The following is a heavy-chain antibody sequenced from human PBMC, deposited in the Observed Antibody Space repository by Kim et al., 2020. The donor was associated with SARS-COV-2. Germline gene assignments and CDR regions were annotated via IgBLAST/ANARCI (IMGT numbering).Heavy chain of an antibody. CDR1: GDRVSSNSAA. CDR3: ARDSGAAAGAGVGFDP. D-gene: IGHD6-13*01. CDR2: TYYRSKWYN. J-gene: IGHJ5*02. V-gene: IGHV6-1*01. Sequence: SQTLSLTCAISGDRVSSNSAAWNWIRQSPSRGLEWLGRTYYRSKWYNDYAVSVKSRITINPDTSKNQFSLQLNSVTPEDTAVYYCARDSGAAAGAGVGFDPWGQGTLVTVSS.